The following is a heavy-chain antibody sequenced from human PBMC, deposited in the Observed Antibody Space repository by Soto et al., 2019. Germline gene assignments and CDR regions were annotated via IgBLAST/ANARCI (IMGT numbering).Heavy chain of an antibody. J-gene: IGHJ6*02. CDR1: GFTFTSSA. D-gene: IGHD1-20*01. CDR3: AATYNWNYDYYYGMDV. Sequence: SVKVSCKASGFTFTSSAVQWVRQARGQRLEWIGWIVVGSGNTNYAQKFQERVTITRDMSTSTAYMELSSLRSEDTAVYYCAATYNWNYDYYYGMDVWGQGTTVTVSS. V-gene: IGHV1-58*01. CDR2: IVVGSGNT.